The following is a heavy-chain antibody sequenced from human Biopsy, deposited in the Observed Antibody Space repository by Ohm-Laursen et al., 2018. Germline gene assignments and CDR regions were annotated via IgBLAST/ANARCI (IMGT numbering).Heavy chain of an antibody. CDR1: GGSISSDY. CDR2: IYYSGST. CDR3: ARATNSTGWPYYYFYGMDV. Sequence: GTLSLTCPVSGGSISSDYWSWIRQTPGKGLEWIGYIYYSGSTNYNPSLKSRVTISVDTSKNQFSLRLNSVTAADTAVYYCARATNSTGWPYYYFYGMDVWGQGATVTVSS. D-gene: IGHD2/OR15-2a*01. J-gene: IGHJ6*02. V-gene: IGHV4-59*01.